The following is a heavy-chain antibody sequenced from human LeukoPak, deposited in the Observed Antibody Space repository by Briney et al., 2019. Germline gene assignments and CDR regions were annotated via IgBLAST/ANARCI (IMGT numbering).Heavy chain of an antibody. CDR1: GGSFSGYY. D-gene: IGHD3-10*01. J-gene: IGHJ5*02. CDR2: INHNGST. CDR3: ARSANRGVLRRWFDP. V-gene: IGHV4-34*01. Sequence: SETLSLTCAVYGGSFSGYYWSWIRQPPGKGLEWIGEINHNGSTNYNPSLKSRVTISVDTSRNQFSLKLSSVTAADTAVYYCARSANRGVLRRWFDPWGQGTLVTVSS.